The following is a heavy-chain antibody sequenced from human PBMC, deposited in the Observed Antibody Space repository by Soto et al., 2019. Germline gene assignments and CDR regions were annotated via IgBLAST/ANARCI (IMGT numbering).Heavy chain of an antibody. CDR2: IIPISDTT. Sequence: QVQLVQSGAEVKKPGSSVKVSCKASGGTFSSYAISWVRQAPGQGLEWMGGIIPISDTTNYAQKFQGRVTTTADESTSTAYMELSSLRSEDTSLYYCARSQGSSTSLEIYYYYYYGMDVSGQGTTVTVSS. V-gene: IGHV1-69*01. D-gene: IGHD2-2*01. CDR3: ARSQGSSTSLEIYYYYYYGMDV. J-gene: IGHJ6*02. CDR1: GGTFSSYA.